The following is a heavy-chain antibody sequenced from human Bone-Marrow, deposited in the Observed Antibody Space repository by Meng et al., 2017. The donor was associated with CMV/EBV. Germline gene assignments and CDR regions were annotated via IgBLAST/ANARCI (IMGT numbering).Heavy chain of an antibody. CDR2: ISPNSGGT. Sequence: ASVKVSCKASGYTFTGYYMHCVRQAPGQGLEWMGWISPNSGGTNYAQKFLGRVTMTRNTSISTAYMELSSLRSEDTAVYYCARVPYDFWSGYYGLDWGQGTLVTVSS. V-gene: IGHV1-2*02. D-gene: IGHD3-3*01. CDR3: ARVPYDFWSGYYGLD. J-gene: IGHJ4*02. CDR1: GYTFTGYY.